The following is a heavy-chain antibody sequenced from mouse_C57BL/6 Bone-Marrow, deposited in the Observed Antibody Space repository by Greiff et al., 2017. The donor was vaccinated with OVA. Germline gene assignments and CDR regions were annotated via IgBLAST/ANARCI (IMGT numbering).Heavy chain of an antibody. CDR3: ANYYGSSLYYAMDY. Sequence: EVHLVESGGGLVKPGGSLKLSCAASGFTFSDYGMHWVRQAPEKGLEWVAYISSGSSTIYYADTVKGRFTISRDNAKNTLFLQMTSLRSEDTAMYYCANYYGSSLYYAMDYWGQGTSVTVSS. CDR2: ISSGSSTI. CDR1: GFTFSDYG. D-gene: IGHD1-1*01. J-gene: IGHJ4*01. V-gene: IGHV5-17*01.